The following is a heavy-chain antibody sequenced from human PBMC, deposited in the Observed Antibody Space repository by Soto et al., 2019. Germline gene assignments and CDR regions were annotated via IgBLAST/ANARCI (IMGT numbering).Heavy chain of an antibody. Sequence: QLQLQESGPGLVKPSETLSLTCTVSGGSISSSSYYWGWIRQPPGKGLEWIGSIYYSGSTYYNPSIKSRVTISVDTSKNQFSLKLSSVTAADTAVYYCARLDSSGPKFFWYFDLWGRGTLVTVSS. CDR1: GGSISSSSYY. CDR3: ARLDSSGPKFFWYFDL. V-gene: IGHV4-39*01. CDR2: IYYSGST. D-gene: IGHD3-22*01. J-gene: IGHJ2*01.